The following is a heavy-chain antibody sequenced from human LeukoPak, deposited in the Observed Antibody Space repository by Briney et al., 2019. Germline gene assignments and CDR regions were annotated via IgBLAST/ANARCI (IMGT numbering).Heavy chain of an antibody. CDR3: AKDRVSVYYYDSSGYYYFDY. D-gene: IGHD3-22*01. V-gene: IGHV3-23*01. CDR1: GFTFSSYA. Sequence: PGGSLRLSSAASGFTFSSYAMSWVRQAPGKGLEWVSAISGSGGSTYYADSVKGRFTISRDNSKNTLYLQMNSLRAEDTAVYYCAKDRVSVYYYDSSGYYYFDYWGQGTLVTVSS. J-gene: IGHJ4*02. CDR2: ISGSGGST.